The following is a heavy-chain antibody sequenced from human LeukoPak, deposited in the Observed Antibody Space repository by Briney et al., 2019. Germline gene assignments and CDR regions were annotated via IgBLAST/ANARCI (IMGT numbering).Heavy chain of an antibody. J-gene: IGHJ5*02. V-gene: IGHV1-18*04. CDR2: ISAYNGNT. D-gene: IGHD6-13*01. CDR3: ARIWLAADDTSWFDP. CDR1: GYTFTSYG. Sequence: ASVKVSCKASGYTFTSYGITWVRQAPGQGLGWMGWISAYNGNTNYAQTLQGRVTMTTDTSTTTAYMELRSLTSDDTAVYYCARIWLAADDTSWFDPWGQGTLVTVSS.